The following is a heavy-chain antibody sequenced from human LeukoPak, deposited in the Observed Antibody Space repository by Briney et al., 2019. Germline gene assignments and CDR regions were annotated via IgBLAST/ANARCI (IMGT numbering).Heavy chain of an antibody. Sequence: SETLSLTCTVSGGSISSSSYYWAWIRQPPGKGLEWIGSIYSSGSTYYNPSLKSRVTISVDTSKNQFSLNLSSVTAADTAVYYCARDRKYYYHMDVWGKGTTVTVSS. CDR1: GGSISSSSYY. J-gene: IGHJ6*04. D-gene: IGHD1-14*01. CDR2: IYSSGST. CDR3: ARDRKYYYHMDV. V-gene: IGHV4-39*07.